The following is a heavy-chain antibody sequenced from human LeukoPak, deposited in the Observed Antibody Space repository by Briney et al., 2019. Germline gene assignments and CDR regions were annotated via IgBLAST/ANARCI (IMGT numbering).Heavy chain of an antibody. J-gene: IGHJ4*02. V-gene: IGHV4-59*01. CDR2: IYYTGNT. D-gene: IGHD2-15*01. Sequence: SETLSLTCTVSGDSITNYFWSWIRQPPGKGLEWIGYIYYTGNTNYKPSLKSRVTILVDTSTNQFSRRLRSVTAADTAVYYCARGRVAYSAYYFDYWGRGTLVTVSS. CDR3: ARGRVAYSAYYFDY. CDR1: GDSITNYF.